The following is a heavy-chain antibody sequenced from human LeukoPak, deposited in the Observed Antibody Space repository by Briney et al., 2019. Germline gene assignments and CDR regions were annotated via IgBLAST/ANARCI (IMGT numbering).Heavy chain of an antibody. J-gene: IGHJ4*02. V-gene: IGHV1-18*01. CDR1: GYTFTSYG. Sequence: GASVKVSCKASGYTFTSYGISWVRQAPGQGLEWMGWISAYNGNTNYAQKLQGRVTMTTDTSTSTAYMELRSLRSDDTAVYYCATTRRSYVFWSVSPGFDYGGQGPLVTVPS. CDR2: ISAYNGNT. D-gene: IGHD3-3*01. CDR3: ATTRRSYVFWSVSPGFDY.